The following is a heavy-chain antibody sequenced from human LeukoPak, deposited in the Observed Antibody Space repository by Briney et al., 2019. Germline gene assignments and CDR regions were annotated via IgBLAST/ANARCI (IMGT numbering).Heavy chain of an antibody. Sequence: PGRSLRLSCAASGFTFDDYAMHWVRQAPGKGLEWVSGISWNSGSIGYADSVKGRFTISRDNAKNSLCLQMNSLRAEDTALYYCAKGDYYYDSSGPGVYWGQGTLVTVSS. J-gene: IGHJ4*02. CDR3: AKGDYYYDSSGPGVY. CDR2: ISWNSGSI. CDR1: GFTFDDYA. V-gene: IGHV3-9*01. D-gene: IGHD3-22*01.